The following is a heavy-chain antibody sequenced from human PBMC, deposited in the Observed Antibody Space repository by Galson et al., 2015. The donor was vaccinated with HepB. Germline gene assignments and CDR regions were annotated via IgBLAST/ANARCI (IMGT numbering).Heavy chain of an antibody. J-gene: IGHJ4*02. D-gene: IGHD3-3*01. CDR2: ISYDGSNK. CDR3: AKCRDVLRFLEWLSD. V-gene: IGHV3-30*18. CDR1: GFTFSTYA. Sequence: SLRLSCAASGFTFSTYAMHWVRQAPGKGLEWMAVISYDGSNKYYADSVKGRFTISRDNSKNTLYLQMNSLRAEDTAVYYCAKCRDVLRFLEWLSDWGQGTLVTVSS.